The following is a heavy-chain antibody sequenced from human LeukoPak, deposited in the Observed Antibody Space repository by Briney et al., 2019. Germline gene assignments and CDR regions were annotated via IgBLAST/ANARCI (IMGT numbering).Heavy chain of an antibody. Sequence: ASVKVSCKASGYTFTGYYMHWVRQAPGQGLEWMGWINPNSGGTNYAQKFQGRVTMTRDTSISTAYMELSRRRSDDTAVYYCARPYYYDSSGYYGPDYSPYYFDYWGQGTLVTVSS. CDR3: ARPYYYDSSGYYGPDYSPYYFDY. V-gene: IGHV1-2*02. CDR1: GYTFTGYY. J-gene: IGHJ4*02. CDR2: INPNSGGT. D-gene: IGHD3-22*01.